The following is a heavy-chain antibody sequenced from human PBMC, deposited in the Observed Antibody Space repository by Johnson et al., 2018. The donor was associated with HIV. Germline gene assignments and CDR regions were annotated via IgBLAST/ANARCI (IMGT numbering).Heavy chain of an antibody. V-gene: IGHV3-11*01. CDR1: GFTFSDYY. CDR3: AKPYCSGTCSFDI. CDR2: ISSSGSTI. Sequence: VQLVESGGGVVRPGGSLRLSCAASGFTFSDYYMSWIRQAPGKGLEWVSYISSSGSTIYYADSVKGRFTISRDNSKNTLYLQMNSLKTEDTAVYYCAKPYCSGTCSFDIWGQGTMVTVSS. J-gene: IGHJ3*02. D-gene: IGHD2-15*01.